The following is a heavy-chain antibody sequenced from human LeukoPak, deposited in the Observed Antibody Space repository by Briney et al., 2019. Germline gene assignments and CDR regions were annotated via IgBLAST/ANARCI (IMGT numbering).Heavy chain of an antibody. D-gene: IGHD3-22*01. CDR2: ISGSGDDT. J-gene: IGHJ3*02. V-gene: IGHV3-21*01. Sequence: GGSLRLSCAASQFTFSSYAMSWVRQAPGKGLEWVSTISGSGDDTYYADSVKGRFTISRDNAKNSLYLQMNSLRAEDTAVYYCARRPYYDISGAFDIWGQGTMVTVSS. CDR3: ARRPYYDISGAFDI. CDR1: QFTFSSYA.